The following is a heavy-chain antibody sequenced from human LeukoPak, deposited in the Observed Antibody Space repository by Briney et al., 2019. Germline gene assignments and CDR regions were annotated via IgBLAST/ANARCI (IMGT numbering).Heavy chain of an antibody. D-gene: IGHD4-17*01. J-gene: IGHJ3*01. Sequence: PGRSLRLSCAASGFTFSSYGMYWVRQAPGKGLEWVAVIWNDGSNKYYADSVKGRFTISRDNSKNTLYLQTNSLRAEDTAVYYCARDNSMTTDAFDVWAQGTMVTVSS. CDR2: IWNDGSNK. V-gene: IGHV3-33*01. CDR1: GFTFSSYG. CDR3: ARDNSMTTDAFDV.